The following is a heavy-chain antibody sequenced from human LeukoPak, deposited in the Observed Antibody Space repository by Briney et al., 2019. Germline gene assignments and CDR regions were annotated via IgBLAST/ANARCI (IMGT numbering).Heavy chain of an antibody. CDR1: GFTFSSYS. J-gene: IGHJ4*02. Sequence: PGGSLRLSCAASGFTFSSYSMNWVRQAQGKGLEWVSSISSISSYIYYADSVKGRFTISRDNAKNSLYLQMNSLRAEDTAVYYCARDTSNYYDSSGYPSPGYYFDYWGQGTLVTVSS. V-gene: IGHV3-21*01. D-gene: IGHD3-22*01. CDR3: ARDTSNYYDSSGYPSPGYYFDY. CDR2: ISSISSYI.